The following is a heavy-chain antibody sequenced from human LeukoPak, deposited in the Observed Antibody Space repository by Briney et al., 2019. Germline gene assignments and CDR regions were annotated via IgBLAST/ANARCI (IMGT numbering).Heavy chain of an antibody. D-gene: IGHD6-19*01. CDR3: ASPLFIAVGPDDAFDI. Sequence: SETLSLTCTVSGGSISSSSYYWGWIRQPPGKGLEWIGSIYYSGSTYYNPSLKSRVTISVDTSKNQFSLKLSSVTAADTAVYYCASPLFIAVGPDDAFDIWGQGTMVTVSS. CDR1: GGSISSSSYY. CDR2: IYYSGST. J-gene: IGHJ3*02. V-gene: IGHV4-39*01.